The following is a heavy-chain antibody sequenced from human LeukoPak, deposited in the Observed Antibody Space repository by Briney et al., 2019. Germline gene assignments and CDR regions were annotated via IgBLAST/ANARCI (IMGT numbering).Heavy chain of an antibody. Sequence: GGSLRLSCAASGFTFSSYSMNWVRQAPGKGLEWVSSISSSSSYIYYADSVKGRFTISRDNAKNSLYLQMNSLRAEDTAVYYCAKAGIVVVPAATNFDYWGQGTLVTVSS. J-gene: IGHJ4*02. CDR3: AKAGIVVVPAATNFDY. V-gene: IGHV3-21*01. D-gene: IGHD2-2*01. CDR1: GFTFSSYS. CDR2: ISSSSSYI.